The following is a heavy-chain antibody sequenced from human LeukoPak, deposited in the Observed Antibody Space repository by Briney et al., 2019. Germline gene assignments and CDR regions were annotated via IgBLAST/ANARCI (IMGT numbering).Heavy chain of an antibody. CDR1: GYTFTGYY. CDR2: INPNSGGT. Sequence: ASVKVSCKASGYTFTGYYMHWVRQAPGQGLEWMGWINPNSGGTNYAQKFQGRVTMTRDTSISTAYMELSGLRSDDTAVYYCASSSGIAAAFDIWGQGTMVTVSS. V-gene: IGHV1-2*02. J-gene: IGHJ3*02. CDR3: ASSSGIAAAFDI. D-gene: IGHD6-13*01.